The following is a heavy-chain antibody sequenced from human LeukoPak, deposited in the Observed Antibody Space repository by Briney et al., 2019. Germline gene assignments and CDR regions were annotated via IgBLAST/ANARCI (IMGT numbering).Heavy chain of an antibody. Sequence: SVPVSCLDSRYTFNGYYMHWLRQAPAQGREWMGGIIPIFGTANYAQKFQGRVTITADESTSTAYMELSSLSSEDTAVYYCARVYDILTGYLDYWGQGTLVTVSS. J-gene: IGHJ4*02. CDR2: IIPIFGTA. CDR1: RYTFNGYY. D-gene: IGHD3-9*01. CDR3: ARVYDILTGYLDY. V-gene: IGHV1-69*13.